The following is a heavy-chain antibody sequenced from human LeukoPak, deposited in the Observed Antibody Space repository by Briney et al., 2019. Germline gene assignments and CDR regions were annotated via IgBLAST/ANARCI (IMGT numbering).Heavy chain of an antibody. Sequence: NSGGSLRLSCAASGFTFSSYSMNWVRQAPGKGLEWVSSISSSSSYIYYADSVKGRFTISRDNAKNSLYLQMNSLRAEETAVYYCARNQRYAGTTVYWGQGTLVAVSP. CDR2: ISSSSSYI. J-gene: IGHJ4*02. V-gene: IGHV3-21*01. CDR1: GFTFSSYS. D-gene: IGHD1-1*01. CDR3: ARNQRYAGTTVY.